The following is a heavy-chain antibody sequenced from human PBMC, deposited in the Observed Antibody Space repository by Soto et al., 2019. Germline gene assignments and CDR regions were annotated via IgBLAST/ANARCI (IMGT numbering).Heavy chain of an antibody. D-gene: IGHD2-21*02. CDR1: GGSVNSGSYY. Sequence: PSETLSLTCSVSGGSVNSGSYYWSWIRQPPGKELEWIGYIYTSGTTNYNPSLKSRVTISVDTSKNEFSLKLKSVTAADTAVYYCASEGLGYCGGDCYPWGQGTLVTVSS. J-gene: IGHJ5*02. CDR2: IYTSGTT. CDR3: ASEGLGYCGGDCYP. V-gene: IGHV4-61*01.